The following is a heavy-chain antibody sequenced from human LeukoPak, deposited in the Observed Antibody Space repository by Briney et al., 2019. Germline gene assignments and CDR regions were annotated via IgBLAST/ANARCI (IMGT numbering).Heavy chain of an antibody. Sequence: SVKVSCKASGGTFSSYAISWVRQAPGQGLEWMGGIIPIFGTANYAQKFQGRVTITADESTSTAYMELSSLRSEDTAVYYCARYTPLTGGPLIDYWGQGTLVTVSS. V-gene: IGHV1-69*13. J-gene: IGHJ4*02. CDR3: ARYTPLTGGPLIDY. CDR1: GGTFSSYA. D-gene: IGHD7-27*01. CDR2: IIPIFGTA.